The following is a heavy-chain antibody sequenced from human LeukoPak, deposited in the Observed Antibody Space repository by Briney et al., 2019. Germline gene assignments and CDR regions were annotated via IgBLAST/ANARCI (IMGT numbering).Heavy chain of an antibody. J-gene: IGHJ5*02. V-gene: IGHV1-18*01. CDR3: ARNPTYYYGSGSYYYNWFDP. CDR1: GYTFTSYG. D-gene: IGHD3-10*01. Sequence: ASVKVSCKASGYTFTSYGISWVRQAPGQGLEWMGWISAYNGNTNYAQKLQGRVTMTTDTSTSTAYMELSSLRSEDTAVYYCARNPTYYYGSGSYYYNWFDPWGQGTLVTVSS. CDR2: ISAYNGNT.